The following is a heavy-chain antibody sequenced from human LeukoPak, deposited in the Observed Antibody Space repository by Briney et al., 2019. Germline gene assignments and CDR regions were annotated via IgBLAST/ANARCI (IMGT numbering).Heavy chain of an antibody. D-gene: IGHD2-2*01. CDR3: VKDGSWGEYQFYFYTDV. CDR2: ISGSGYYT. CDR1: GFTFGSFA. J-gene: IGHJ6*03. V-gene: IGHV3-23*01. Sequence: GGSLRLSCEASGFTFGSFAMSWVLQAPGEGLEWLSGISGSGYYTYYAGSVKGRFTISRDNSKSTLYIEMSSLRVEDTAVYYCVKDGSWGEYQFYFYTDVWGKGTTVTVSS.